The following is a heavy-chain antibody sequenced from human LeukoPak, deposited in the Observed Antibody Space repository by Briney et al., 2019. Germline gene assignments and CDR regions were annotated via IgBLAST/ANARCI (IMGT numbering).Heavy chain of an antibody. CDR2: ISYDGSNK. J-gene: IGHJ6*02. CDR1: GFTFSSYA. Sequence: PGRSLRLSFAASGFTFSSYAMHWVRQAPGKGLEWVAVISYDGSNKYYADSVKGRFTISRDNSKNTLYLQMNSLRAEDTVVYYCARAGVSTVTTGTYYYYGMDVWGQGTTVTVSS. D-gene: IGHD4-17*01. CDR3: ARAGVSTVTTGTYYYYGMDV. V-gene: IGHV3-30-3*01.